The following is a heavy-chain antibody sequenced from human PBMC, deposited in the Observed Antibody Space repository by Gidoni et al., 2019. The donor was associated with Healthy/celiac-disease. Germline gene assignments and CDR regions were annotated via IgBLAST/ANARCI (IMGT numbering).Heavy chain of an antibody. CDR2: IYYSGST. J-gene: IGHJ4*02. V-gene: IGHV4-59*08. D-gene: IGHD6-19*01. CDR3: ASGYSSGYYYFDY. CDR1: GGSISSYY. Sequence: QVQLQESGPGLVKPSETLSLTCTVSGGSISSYYWSWIRQPPGKGLEWIGNIYYSGSTNDNPSLKSRVTITVDTSKNQFSLKLSSGTAADTAVYYCASGYSSGYYYFDYWGQGTLVTVSS.